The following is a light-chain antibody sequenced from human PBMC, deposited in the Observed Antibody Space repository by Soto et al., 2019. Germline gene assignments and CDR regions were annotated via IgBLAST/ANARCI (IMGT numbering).Light chain of an antibody. Sequence: EIVMTQSPATPSVSPGERATLCCRASQSVSSNLAWYQQKPGQAPRLLIYGASTRATGIPARFSGSGSGTEFTLTISSLQSEDFAVYYCQQYNNWYTFGQGTKLEIK. CDR1: QSVSSN. V-gene: IGKV3-15*01. CDR2: GAS. J-gene: IGKJ2*01. CDR3: QQYNNWYT.